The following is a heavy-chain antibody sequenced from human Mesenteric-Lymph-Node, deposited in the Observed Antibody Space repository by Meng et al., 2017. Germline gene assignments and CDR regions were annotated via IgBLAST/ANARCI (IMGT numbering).Heavy chain of an antibody. J-gene: IGHJ4*01. Sequence: QVQLQESGPGLGKPSQTLSRTGTGSGGSISSGGHSWSWIRQHPGKGLEWIAYIYYSGSTYYNPSLKSRVILSVDTSKNQFSLKLSSVTAADTAVYYCARVDSSGYFLDYWGQGTLVTVSS. CDR1: GGSISSGGHS. V-gene: IGHV4-31*03. CDR2: IYYSGST. CDR3: ARVDSSGYFLDY. D-gene: IGHD3-22*01.